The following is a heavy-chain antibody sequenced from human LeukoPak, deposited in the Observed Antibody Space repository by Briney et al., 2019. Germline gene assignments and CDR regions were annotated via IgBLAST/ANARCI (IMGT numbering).Heavy chain of an antibody. CDR2: ISYDGSNK. CDR3: AREKYSYVLVVSKGFWFDP. Sequence: GGSLRLSCAASGFTFSSYAMHWVRQAPGKGLEWVAVISYDGSNKYYADSVKGRFTISRDNSKNTLYLQMNSLRAEDTAVYYCAREKYSYVLVVSKGFWFDPWGQGTLVTVSS. D-gene: IGHD5-18*01. J-gene: IGHJ5*02. CDR1: GFTFSSYA. V-gene: IGHV3-30*04.